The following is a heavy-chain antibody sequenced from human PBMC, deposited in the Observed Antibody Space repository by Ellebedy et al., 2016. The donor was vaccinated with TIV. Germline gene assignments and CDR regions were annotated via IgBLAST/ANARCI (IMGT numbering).Heavy chain of an antibody. CDR2: IFYSGNT. CDR3: ARQGYSDTSGFYPFGAYFDS. CDR1: GGVISGTTYY. J-gene: IGHJ4*02. V-gene: IGHV4-39*01. D-gene: IGHD3-22*01. Sequence: SETLSLTCTVSGGVISGTTYYWGWIRQPPGKGLEWIGSIFYSGNTFYNPSLKSRVTISVDTSKNQFSLKLNSVTAADTAVYYCARQGYSDTSGFYPFGAYFDSWGQGTLVTVSS.